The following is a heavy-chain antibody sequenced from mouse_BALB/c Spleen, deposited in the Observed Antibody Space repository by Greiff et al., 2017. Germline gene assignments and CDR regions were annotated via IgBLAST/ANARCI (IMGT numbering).Heavy chain of an antibody. V-gene: IGHV2-6-7*01. J-gene: IGHJ4*01. CDR1: GFSLTGYG. D-gene: IGHD2-2*01. CDR3: ARRNGLYYYAMDY. Sequence: VQRVESGPGLVAPSQSLSITCTVSGFSLTGYGVNWVRQPPGKGLEWLGMIWGDGSTDYNSALKSRLSISKDNSKSQVFLKMNSLQTDDTARYYCARRNGLYYYAMDYWGQGTSVTVSS. CDR2: IWGDGST.